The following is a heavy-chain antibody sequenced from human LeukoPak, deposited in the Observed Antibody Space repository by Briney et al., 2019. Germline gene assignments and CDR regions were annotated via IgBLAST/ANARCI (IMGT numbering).Heavy chain of an antibody. J-gene: IGHJ6*03. CDR2: IKQDGSGK. V-gene: IGHV3-7*01. D-gene: IGHD5-18*01. CDR3: ARGYSYGYNYYYYYMDV. Sequence: GGSLRLSCAASGFTFSSYWMSWVRQAPGKGLEWVANIKQDGSGKYYVDSVKGRFTISRDNAKNSLYLQMNSLRAEDTAVYYCARGYSYGYNYYYYYMDVWGKGTTVTVSS. CDR1: GFTFSSYW.